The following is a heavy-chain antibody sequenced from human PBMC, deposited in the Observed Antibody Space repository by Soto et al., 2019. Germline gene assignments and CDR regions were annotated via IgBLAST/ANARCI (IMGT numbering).Heavy chain of an antibody. CDR3: ARGGEGIIKWAPNRFDS. V-gene: IGHV1-69*01. J-gene: IGHJ4*02. CDR1: GGTFTSYA. D-gene: IGHD3-16*01. CDR2: IIPVFGTP. Sequence: QVHLVQSGAEVKKTGSSVKVSCKASGGTFTSYAISWVRQAPGQGLEWMGGIIPVFGTPYYPQKFQGRVTISADESTSTAYMGLSSLRSDDTAVYYCARGGEGIIKWAPNRFDSWGQGTLVTVSS.